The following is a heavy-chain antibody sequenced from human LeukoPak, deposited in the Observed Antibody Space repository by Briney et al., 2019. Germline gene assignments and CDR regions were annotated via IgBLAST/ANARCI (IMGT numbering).Heavy chain of an antibody. CDR3: ARTVGATFDY. D-gene: IGHD1-26*01. Sequence: PSETLSLTCAVYGGSFSGYYWSWIRQPPGKGLEWIGEINHSGSTNYNPSLKSRVTISVDTSKNQFSLKLSSVTAADTAVYYCARTVGATFDYWGQGTLVTVSS. CDR2: INHSGST. J-gene: IGHJ4*02. CDR1: GGSFSGYY. V-gene: IGHV4-34*01.